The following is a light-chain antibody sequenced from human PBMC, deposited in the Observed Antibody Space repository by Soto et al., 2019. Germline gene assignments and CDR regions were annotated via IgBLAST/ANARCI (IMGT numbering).Light chain of an antibody. V-gene: IGKV3-11*01. J-gene: IGKJ4*01. CDR3: QQRSNWPIT. CDR1: QSVSSY. CDR2: DAS. Sequence: EIVLTQSPATLSLSPGERATLSCRASQSVSSYVAWYQSKPGQAPRLLMYDASNRVIGIPARFSGSGSGTDFTLTISSLETEDFAVYYCQQRSNWPITLGGGTTVEI.